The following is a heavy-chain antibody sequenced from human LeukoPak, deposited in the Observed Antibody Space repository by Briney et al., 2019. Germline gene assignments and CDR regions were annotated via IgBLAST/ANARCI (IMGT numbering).Heavy chain of an antibody. CDR3: AKPVAMVRGVPGPHDV. CDR2: MNPNSGNT. Sequence: ASVKVSCKASGYTFTSYDINWVRQATGQGLEWMGWMNPNSGNTGYAQKFQGRVTMTGNTSISTAYMELSSLRSEDTTVYYCAKPVAMVRGVPGPHDVWGQGTTVTVSS. D-gene: IGHD3-10*01. V-gene: IGHV1-8*01. CDR1: GYTFTSYD. J-gene: IGHJ6*02.